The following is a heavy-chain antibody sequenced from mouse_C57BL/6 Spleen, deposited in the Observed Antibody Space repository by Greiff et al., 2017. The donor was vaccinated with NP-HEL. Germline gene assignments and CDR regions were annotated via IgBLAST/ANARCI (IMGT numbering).Heavy chain of an antibody. CDR3: ARGNYGYVYAMDY. J-gene: IGHJ4*01. D-gene: IGHD2-2*01. V-gene: IGHV1-53*01. CDR2: INPSNGGT. Sequence: VQLQQSGTELVKPGASVKLSCKASGYTFTSYWMHWVKQRPGQGLEWIGNINPSNGGTNYNEKFKSKATLTVDKSSSTAYMQLSSLTSEDSAVYYCARGNYGYVYAMDYWGQGTSVTVSS. CDR1: GYTFTSYW.